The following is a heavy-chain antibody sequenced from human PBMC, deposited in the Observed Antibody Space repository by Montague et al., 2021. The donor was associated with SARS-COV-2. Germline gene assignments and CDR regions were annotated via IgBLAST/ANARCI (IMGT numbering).Heavy chain of an antibody. J-gene: IGHJ6*03. D-gene: IGHD3-3*01. CDR3: ARGGEKPYYDFWSGYFESLGGIHYYYYMDV. V-gene: IGHV3-48*03. CDR2: ISSSGSSI. Sequence: SLRLSCAASGFTFSSYEMNWVRQAPGKGLEWVSYISSSGSSIYYADSVKGRFTISRDNAKNSLYLQMNSLRVEDTAVYYCARGGEKPYYDFWSGYFESLGGIHYYYYMDVWGKGTTVTVSS. CDR1: GFTFSSYE.